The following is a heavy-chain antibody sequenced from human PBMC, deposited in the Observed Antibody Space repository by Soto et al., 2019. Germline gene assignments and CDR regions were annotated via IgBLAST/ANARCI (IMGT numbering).Heavy chain of an antibody. Sequence: PGGSLRLSCAASGFRFSTYGMQWVRQAPGKGLEWVAVISFDGNTKYYADSVKGRFTISRNNAQSMVFLQMNSLRVEDTAVYYCVKENYCSNGPCSFFDYWGQGSLVTVSS. CDR3: VKENYCSNGPCSFFDY. D-gene: IGHD2-8*01. CDR2: ISFDGNTK. V-gene: IGHV3-30*18. CDR1: GFRFSTYG. J-gene: IGHJ4*02.